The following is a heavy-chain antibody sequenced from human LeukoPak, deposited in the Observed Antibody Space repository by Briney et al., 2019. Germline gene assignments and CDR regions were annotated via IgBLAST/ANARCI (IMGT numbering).Heavy chain of an antibody. Sequence: ASVKVSCKASGYTFTSYGISWVRQAPGQGLEWMGWISAYNGNTNYAQKLQGRVTMTTDTSTSTAYMELRSLRSDDTAVYYCARDFRGYYGSGSARAYYWGQGTLVTVFS. J-gene: IGHJ4*02. CDR2: ISAYNGNT. V-gene: IGHV1-18*04. D-gene: IGHD3-10*01. CDR1: GYTFTSYG. CDR3: ARDFRGYYGSGSARAYY.